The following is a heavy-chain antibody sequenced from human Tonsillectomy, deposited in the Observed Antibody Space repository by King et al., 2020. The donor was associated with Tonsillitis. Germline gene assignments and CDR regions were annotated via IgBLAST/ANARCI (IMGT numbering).Heavy chain of an antibody. J-gene: IGHJ6*02. Sequence: VQLQESGPGLVKPSQTLSLTCTVSGGSISSGGYYWSWIRQHPGKGLEWIGYIYYSGSTYYNPSLKSRVTISVATSKNQFSLKLSSLTAADTAVYYCARDRPFPPPRRFLGYGMDVWGQGTTVTVSS. D-gene: IGHD3-3*01. CDR3: ARDRPFPPPRRFLGYGMDV. V-gene: IGHV4-31*03. CDR2: IYYSGST. CDR1: GGSISSGGYY.